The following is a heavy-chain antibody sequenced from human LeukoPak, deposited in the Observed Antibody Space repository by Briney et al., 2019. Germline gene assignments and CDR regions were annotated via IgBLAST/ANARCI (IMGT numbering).Heavy chain of an antibody. CDR1: GGSISSSSYY. J-gene: IGHJ4*02. CDR2: IFYSGRT. V-gene: IGHV4-39*07. D-gene: IGHD3-22*01. CDR3: ARGSGYFY. Sequence: SETLSLTCTVSGGSISSSSYYWAWIRQPPGKGLEWIVSIFYSGRTYYNPSLKSRVTISIDTSKNQFSLKLSSVTAADTAVYYCARGSGYFYWGQGTLVTVSS.